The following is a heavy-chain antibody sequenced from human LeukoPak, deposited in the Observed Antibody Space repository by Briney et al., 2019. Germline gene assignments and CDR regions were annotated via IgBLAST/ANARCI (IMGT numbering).Heavy chain of an antibody. Sequence: SETLSLTCAVYGGSFSGYYWSWIRQPPGKGLEWIGEIHHSGSTNYNPSLKSRVTISTDTSKKQFSMNLSSVTAADTAVYYCARGRGVTIFGVVITNPDWFDPWGQGTLVTVSS. D-gene: IGHD3-3*01. J-gene: IGHJ5*02. CDR2: IHHSGST. CDR3: ARGRGVTIFGVVITNPDWFDP. V-gene: IGHV4-34*01. CDR1: GGSFSGYY.